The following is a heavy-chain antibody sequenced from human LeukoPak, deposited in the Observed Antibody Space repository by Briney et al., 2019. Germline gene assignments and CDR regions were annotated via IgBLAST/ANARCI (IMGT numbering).Heavy chain of an antibody. V-gene: IGHV3-23*01. J-gene: IGHJ4*02. CDR2: ISGGDNNT. CDR1: GFTFNSYA. D-gene: IGHD1-26*01. Sequence: GGSLRLSCAASGFTFNSYAMSWVRQAPGKGLEWVSTISGGDNNTYYADSVKGRSTISRDNSKNTVYLQVNSLRAEDTAVYYCAKYSGSYYYPPNWDSWGQGTLVTVSS. CDR3: AKYSGSYYYPPNWDS.